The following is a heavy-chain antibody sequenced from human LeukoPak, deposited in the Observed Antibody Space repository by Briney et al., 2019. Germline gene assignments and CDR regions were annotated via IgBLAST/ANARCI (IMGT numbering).Heavy chain of an antibody. D-gene: IGHD5-24*01. CDR2: ISAYNGNT. Sequence: ASVKVSCKASGYTFTSYGISWVRQAPGQGLEWTGWISAYNGNTNYAQKLQGRVTMTTDTSTSTAYMELRSLRSDDTAVYYCARGPRGDDDNWFDPWGQGTLVTVSS. V-gene: IGHV1-18*01. J-gene: IGHJ5*02. CDR1: GYTFTSYG. CDR3: ARGPRGDDDNWFDP.